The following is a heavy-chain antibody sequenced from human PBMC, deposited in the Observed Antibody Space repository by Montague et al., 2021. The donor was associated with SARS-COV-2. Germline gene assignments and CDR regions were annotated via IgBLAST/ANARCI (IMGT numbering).Heavy chain of an antibody. CDR1: GESIRYWNYC. J-gene: IGHJ3*02. D-gene: IGHD4-17*01. Sequence: SETLSLTCTVSGESIRYWNYCWGWKRKRPGTGLQRIAYAVYSGSTYYNASLKSRVTIYVDTSKNQVSLKLTSVTAADTAIYYCARQYCDYSDNAFTIWGQGTMVIVSS. CDR3: ARQYCDYSDNAFTI. CDR2: AVYSGST. V-gene: IGHV4-39*01.